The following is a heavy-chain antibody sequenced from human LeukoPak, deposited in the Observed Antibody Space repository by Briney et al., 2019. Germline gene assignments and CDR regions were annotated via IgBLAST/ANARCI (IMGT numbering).Heavy chain of an antibody. V-gene: IGHV3-11*01. CDR2: ISSSGSSI. Sequence: GGSLRLSCAASGFTFSDYYMSWIRQAPGKGLEWVSYISSSGSSIYYADSVKGRFTISRDNAKNSLYLQMNSLRAEDTAVYYCAKGSPLNWFDPWGQGTLVTVSS. CDR3: AKGSPLNWFDP. CDR1: GFTFSDYY. J-gene: IGHJ5*02.